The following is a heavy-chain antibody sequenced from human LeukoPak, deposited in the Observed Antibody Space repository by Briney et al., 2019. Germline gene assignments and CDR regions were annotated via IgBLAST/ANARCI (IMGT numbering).Heavy chain of an antibody. CDR3: ARGFRYYGSGIDY. CDR2: ISTNGGST. CDR1: GFTFSKDS. V-gene: IGHV3-64*01. D-gene: IGHD3-10*01. J-gene: IGHJ4*02. Sequence: GGSLRLSCAASGFTFSKDSMHWVRQAPGKGLEYVSAISTNGGSTYYANSVKGRFTISRDDPKNTLDLQMGSLRPEDMAVYYCARGFRYYGSGIDYWGQGTLVTVSS.